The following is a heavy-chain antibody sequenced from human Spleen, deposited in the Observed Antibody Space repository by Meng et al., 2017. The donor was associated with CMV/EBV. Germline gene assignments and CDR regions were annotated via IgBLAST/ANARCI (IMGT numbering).Heavy chain of an antibody. J-gene: IGHJ3*02. V-gene: IGHV1-2*02. Sequence: ASVKVSCKASGYTFTGYYLHWVRQAPGQGLEWMGRINPNSGDTSYAQKFQGRVTMTRDTSISTAYMDLASLRSDDTAVYYCAKGIPDDAFDIWGQGTVVTVSS. CDR1: GYTFTGYY. CDR3: AKGIPDDAFDI. CDR2: INPNSGDT.